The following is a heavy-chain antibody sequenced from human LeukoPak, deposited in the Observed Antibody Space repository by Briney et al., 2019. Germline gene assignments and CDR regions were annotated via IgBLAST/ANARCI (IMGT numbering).Heavy chain of an antibody. CDR1: GFTFNSYW. J-gene: IGHJ4*02. CDR2: INTDGSST. V-gene: IGHV3-74*01. D-gene: IGHD6-19*01. Sequence: GGSLRLSCAASGFTFNSYWMHWVRQAPGKGLVWVSRINTDGSSTSYADSVKGRFTISRDNAKNSLYLQMNSLRAEDTALYYCAKDPYSSGWYRFFDYWGQGTLVTVSS. CDR3: AKDPYSSGWYRFFDY.